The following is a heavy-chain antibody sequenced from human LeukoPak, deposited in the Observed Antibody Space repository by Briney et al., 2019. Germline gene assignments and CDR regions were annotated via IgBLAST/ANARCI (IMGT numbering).Heavy chain of an antibody. CDR3: ASSDFWSGYFSFDY. CDR1: GFTFSSYW. J-gene: IGHJ4*02. D-gene: IGHD3-3*01. Sequence: PGGSLRLSCAASGFTFSSYWMSWVRQAPGKGLEWVANIKQDGSEKYYVDSVKGRFTISRDNSKNTLYLQMNSLRAEDTAVYYCASSDFWSGYFSFDYWGQGTLVTVSS. V-gene: IGHV3-7*03. CDR2: IKQDGSEK.